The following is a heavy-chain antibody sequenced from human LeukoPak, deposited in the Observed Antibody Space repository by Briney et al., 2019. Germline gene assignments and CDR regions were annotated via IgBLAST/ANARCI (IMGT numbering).Heavy chain of an antibody. J-gene: IGHJ1*01. V-gene: IGHV3-23*01. CDR1: GFTFSSYS. CDR2: ISGSGGST. CDR3: AKGTRPFKPAEYFQH. Sequence: GGSLRLSCAASGFTFSSYSMNWVRQAPGKGLEWVSAISGSGGSTYYADSVKGRFTISRDNSKNTLYLQMNSLRAEDTAVYYCAKGTRPFKPAEYFQHWGQGTLVTVSS.